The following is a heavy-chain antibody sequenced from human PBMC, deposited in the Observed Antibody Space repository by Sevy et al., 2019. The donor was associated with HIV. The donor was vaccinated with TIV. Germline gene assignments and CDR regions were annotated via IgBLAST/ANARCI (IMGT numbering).Heavy chain of an antibody. J-gene: IGHJ3*02. V-gene: IGHV3-30*02. CDR2: MRKDGLTT. Sequence: GGSLRLSCAASIFTFNIYGMQWVRQAPGKGLEWVAYMRKDGLTTYYADSVKGRFTISRDSSKNTLYLQMSSLRIEDAALYYCTRETTYYDASGPVPGDIWGQGTMVTVSS. D-gene: IGHD3-16*01. CDR3: TRETTYYDASGPVPGDI. CDR1: IFTFNIYG.